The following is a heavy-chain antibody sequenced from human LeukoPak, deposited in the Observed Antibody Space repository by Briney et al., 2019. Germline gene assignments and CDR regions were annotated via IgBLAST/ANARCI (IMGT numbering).Heavy chain of an antibody. V-gene: IGHV1-8*01. CDR2: MNPNSGNT. CDR3: ARGLDFQGEANFDY. J-gene: IGHJ4*02. Sequence: ASVKVSCKASGYTFTSYDINWVRQATGQGLEWMGWMNPNSGNTGYAQKFQGRVTITRNTSISTAYMELSSLRSEDTAVYYCARGLDFQGEANFDYWGQGTLVTVSP. D-gene: IGHD3-16*01. CDR1: GYTFTSYD.